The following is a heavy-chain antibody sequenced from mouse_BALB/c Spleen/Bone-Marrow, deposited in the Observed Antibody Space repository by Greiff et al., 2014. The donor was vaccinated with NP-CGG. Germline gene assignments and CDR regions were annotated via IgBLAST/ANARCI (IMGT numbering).Heavy chain of an antibody. J-gene: IGHJ4*01. Sequence: QVQLQQSGAELVKPGASVKLSCRASGYTFNNYWMHWVKQRPGQGLEWIGEINPTNGRSNYNEKFKRKATLTVDKSSGAAYMQLSSLTSEDSAVYYCARRGEYYGAMDYWGQGTSVTVSS. CDR1: GYTFNNYW. CDR3: ARRGEYYGAMDY. CDR2: INPTNGRS. D-gene: IGHD1-1*01. V-gene: IGHV1S81*02.